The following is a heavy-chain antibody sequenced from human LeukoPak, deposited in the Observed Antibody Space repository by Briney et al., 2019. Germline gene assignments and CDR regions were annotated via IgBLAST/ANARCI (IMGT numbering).Heavy chain of an antibody. CDR1: GVSISSGDYY. D-gene: IGHD5-12*01. Sequence: PSETLSLTCTVSGVSISSGDYYWSWIRQPPGKGLEWIGYIYYSGSTYYNPSLKSRVIISVDKSKNQFSLKLSSVTAADTAVYYCARVGAGFRVASFDYWGQGTLVTVSS. V-gene: IGHV4-30-4*01. CDR2: IYYSGST. J-gene: IGHJ4*02. CDR3: ARVGAGFRVASFDY.